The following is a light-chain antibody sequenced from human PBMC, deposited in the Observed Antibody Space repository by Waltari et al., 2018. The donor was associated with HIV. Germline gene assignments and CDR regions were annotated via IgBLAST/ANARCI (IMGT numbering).Light chain of an antibody. CDR1: NTRTHS. Sequence: SSELPQALALSVALGQSVQLTCLVDNTRTHSASGYQQKPGQAPVLVSYGKNRRPSEIPDRFSSSASRNKAFLTITGAQAEDEADYYCKTRDRSGNLYVFGTGTTVTVL. J-gene: IGLJ1*01. V-gene: IGLV3-19*01. CDR2: GKN. CDR3: KTRDRSGNLYV.